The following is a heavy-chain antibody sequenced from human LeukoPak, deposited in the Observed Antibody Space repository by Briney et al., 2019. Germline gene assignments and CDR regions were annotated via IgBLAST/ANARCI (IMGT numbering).Heavy chain of an antibody. J-gene: IGHJ3*02. Sequence: PGGSLRLSCAASGFTFSNHAMNWVRQAPGKGLEWVSIISGSGTVTYYADSVKGRFTISRDNSKNTLYLQMNSLRAEDTALYYCARDVRYSSIWTDAFDIWGQGTLVTVSS. D-gene: IGHD6-13*01. V-gene: IGHV3-23*01. CDR2: ISGSGTVT. CDR1: GFTFSNHA. CDR3: ARDVRYSSIWTDAFDI.